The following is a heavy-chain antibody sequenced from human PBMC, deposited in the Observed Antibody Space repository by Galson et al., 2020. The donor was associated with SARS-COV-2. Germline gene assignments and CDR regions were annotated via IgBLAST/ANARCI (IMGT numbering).Heavy chain of an antibody. CDR1: GYTFTGYY. Sequence: ASVKVSCKASGYTFTGYYMHWVRQAPGQGLERMGWINPNSGGTNYAQKFQGRVTMTRDTSISTAYMELRRLRSDDTAVCYCARGTYDILTGYRAVDAFGIWGQGTMVTVSS. V-gene: IGHV1-2*02. CDR3: ARGTYDILTGYRAVDAFGI. J-gene: IGHJ3*02. D-gene: IGHD3-9*01. CDR2: INPNSGGT.